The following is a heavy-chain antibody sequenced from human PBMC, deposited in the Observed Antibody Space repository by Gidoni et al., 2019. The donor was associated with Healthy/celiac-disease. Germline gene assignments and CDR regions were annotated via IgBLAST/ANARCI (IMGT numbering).Heavy chain of an antibody. CDR2: TYYRSKWYN. V-gene: IGHV6-1*01. J-gene: IGHJ5*02. D-gene: IGHD1-1*01. CDR1: GDSVSTNSAA. Sequence: QVQLQQSGPGLVKPSQPLPLTCPISGDSVSTNSAAWNWIRQSPSRGLEWLGRTYYRSKWYNDYAVSVKSRITINPDTSKNQFSLQLNSVTPEDTAVYYCARLVLWGTGIHNWFDPWGQGTLVTVSS. CDR3: ARLVLWGTGIHNWFDP.